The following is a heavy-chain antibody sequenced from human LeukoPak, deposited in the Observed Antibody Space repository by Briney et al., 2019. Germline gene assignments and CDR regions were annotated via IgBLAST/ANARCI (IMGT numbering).Heavy chain of an antibody. J-gene: IGHJ4*02. V-gene: IGHV3-30*18. Sequence: GGSLRLSCAASGFTFSSCGMHWVRQAPGKGLEWVAVISYDGSNKYYADSVKGRFTISRDNSKNTLYLQMNSLRAEDTAVYYCAKPYSSSWYGLFDYWGQGTLVTVSS. CDR1: GFTFSSCG. CDR2: ISYDGSNK. D-gene: IGHD6-13*01. CDR3: AKPYSSSWYGLFDY.